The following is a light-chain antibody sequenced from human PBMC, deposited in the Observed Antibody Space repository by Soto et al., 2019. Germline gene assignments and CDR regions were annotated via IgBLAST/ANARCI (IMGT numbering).Light chain of an antibody. J-gene: IGKJ5*01. CDR3: QSYNTARPT. Sequence: DIQMTEAPTSVSASVGDRLTITCRASRDISNSLAWYQQTPGKAPKLLLRGESSLHRGVPYRFSGGGAGTDLNLTISGLQPEDLATYYCQSYNTARPTCDQGTRLEIK. CDR2: GES. V-gene: IGKV1-NL1*01. CDR1: RDISNS.